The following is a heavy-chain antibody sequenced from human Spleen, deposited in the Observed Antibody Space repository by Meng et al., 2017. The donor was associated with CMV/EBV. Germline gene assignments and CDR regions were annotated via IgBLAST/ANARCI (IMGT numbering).Heavy chain of an antibody. CDR3: ARVGAARTFDH. D-gene: IGHD6-6*01. J-gene: IGHJ4*02. CDR1: GGSITSVDYY. CDR2: IYYSGTT. V-gene: IGHV4-30-4*08. Sequence: SETLSLTCTVSGGSITSVDYYWSWIRQSPGKGLEWIGYIYYSGTTYYNPSLKSRITISVDTSKNQFSLRLNSVTAADTAVYYCARVGAARTFDHWGQGMLVTVSS.